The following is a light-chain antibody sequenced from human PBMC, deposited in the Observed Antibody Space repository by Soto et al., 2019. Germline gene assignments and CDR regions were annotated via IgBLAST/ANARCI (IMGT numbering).Light chain of an antibody. J-gene: IGKJ5*01. CDR1: QGISSY. CDR2: AAS. CDR3: QMYNSVPPA. V-gene: IGKV1-27*01. Sequence: DIQMTQSPSSLSASVGDRVTITCRASQGISSYLAWYQQKPGKVPKLLIYAASTLQSGVPSRFSGSGSGTDFTLTISSLQPEDVATYYCQMYNSVPPAFGQGTRLEIK.